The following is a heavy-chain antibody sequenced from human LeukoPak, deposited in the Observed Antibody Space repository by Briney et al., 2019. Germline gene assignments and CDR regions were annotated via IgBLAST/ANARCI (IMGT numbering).Heavy chain of an antibody. V-gene: IGHV1-2*02. CDR3: ARVWVYYYYGSGSIVDDAFDI. CDR2: INPNSGGT. D-gene: IGHD3-10*01. CDR1: GYTFTGYY. Sequence: ASVKVSCKASGYTFTGYYMHWVRQAPGQGLEWMGWINPNSGGTNYAQKFQGRVTMTRDTSISTAYVELSRLRSDDTAVYYCARVWVYYYYGSGSIVDDAFDIWGQGTMVTGSS. J-gene: IGHJ3*02.